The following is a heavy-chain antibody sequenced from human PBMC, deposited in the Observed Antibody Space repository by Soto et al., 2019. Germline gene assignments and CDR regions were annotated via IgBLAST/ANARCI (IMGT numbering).Heavy chain of an antibody. D-gene: IGHD3-22*01. Sequence: ASVKVSCKASGYTFTSYGISWVRQAPGQGLEWMGWIGAYNGNTNYAQKLHGRVTMTTDTSTSTAYMELRSLRSDDTAVYYCARDLDSSGYYSHFDYWGQGTLVTVSS. CDR2: IGAYNGNT. V-gene: IGHV1-18*01. CDR3: ARDLDSSGYYSHFDY. J-gene: IGHJ4*02. CDR1: GYTFTSYG.